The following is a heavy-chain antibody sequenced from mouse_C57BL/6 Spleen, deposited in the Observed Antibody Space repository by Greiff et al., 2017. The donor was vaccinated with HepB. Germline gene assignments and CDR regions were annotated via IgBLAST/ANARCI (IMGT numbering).Heavy chain of an antibody. CDR3: ARQEDRGGLRAGFAY. D-gene: IGHD2-4*01. Sequence: VKLVESGAELVKPGASVKLSCKASGYTFTEYTIHWVKQRSGQGLEWIGWFYPGSGSIKYNEKFKDKGTLTADKSSSTVYMGLSRLTSEDSAVYICARQEDRGGLRAGFAYWGRGTLVTVSA. V-gene: IGHV1-62-2*01. CDR2: FYPGSGSI. CDR1: GYTFTEYT. J-gene: IGHJ3*01.